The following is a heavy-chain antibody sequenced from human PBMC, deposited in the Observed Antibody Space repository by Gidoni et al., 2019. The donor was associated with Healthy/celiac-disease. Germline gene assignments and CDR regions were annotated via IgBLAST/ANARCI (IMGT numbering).Heavy chain of an antibody. J-gene: IGHJ3*02. V-gene: IGHV4-59*01. CDR3: ARDGAANAFDI. Sequence: QVQLQESGPGLVKPSETLSLTCTGSGGSISSYYWSWIRQPPGKGLEWIGYIYYSGSTNYNPSHKSRVTISVDTSKNQFSLKLSSVTAADTAVYYCARDGAANAFDIWGQGTMVTVSS. D-gene: IGHD6-25*01. CDR1: GGSISSYY. CDR2: IYYSGST.